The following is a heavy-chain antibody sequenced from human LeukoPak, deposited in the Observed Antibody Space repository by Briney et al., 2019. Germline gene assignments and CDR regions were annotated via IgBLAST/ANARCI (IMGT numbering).Heavy chain of an antibody. CDR3: AKNRANTGYSNPDY. V-gene: IGHV4-59*03. Sequence: SETLSLTCTVSGGSISSYFWSWIRQPPGKGLEWIGYMYPSGSTNYNPSLMSRVTISVDTSKNQLFLKLSSVTAADTAVYYCAKNRANTGYSNPDYWGQGTLVTVSS. CDR2: MYPSGST. D-gene: IGHD3-9*01. J-gene: IGHJ4*02. CDR1: GGSISSYF.